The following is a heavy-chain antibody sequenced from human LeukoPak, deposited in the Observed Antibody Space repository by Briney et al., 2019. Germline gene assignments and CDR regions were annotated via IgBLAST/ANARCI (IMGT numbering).Heavy chain of an antibody. D-gene: IGHD2-15*01. J-gene: IGHJ5*02. CDR2: IIPIFGTA. CDR3: AREGDCSGGSCYHNWFDP. CDR1: GGTFSSYA. V-gene: IGHV1-69*06. Sequence: SVKVSCKASGGTFSSYAISWVRQAPGQGLEWMGGIIPIFGTANYAQKFQGRVTITADKSTSTAYMELSSLRSEDTAVYYCAREGDCSGGSCYHNWFDPWGQGTLVTVSS.